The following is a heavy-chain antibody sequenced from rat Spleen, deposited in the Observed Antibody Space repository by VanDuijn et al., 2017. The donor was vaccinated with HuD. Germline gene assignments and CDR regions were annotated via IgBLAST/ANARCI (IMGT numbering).Heavy chain of an antibody. CDR1: GLSLTSHS. Sequence: QVQLKESGPGLVQPSQTLSLTCTFSGLSLTSHSVSWIRQPPGKGLEWMGVIWDNGGTDYTPSLKSRLSISRDTSRSQVFLKMSSLKTEDTATYYCARDGLRVYLPLFDYWGQGVMVTVSS. V-gene: IGHV2-47*01. J-gene: IGHJ2*01. CDR2: IWDNGGT. D-gene: IGHD1-4*01. CDR3: ARDGLRVYLPLFDY.